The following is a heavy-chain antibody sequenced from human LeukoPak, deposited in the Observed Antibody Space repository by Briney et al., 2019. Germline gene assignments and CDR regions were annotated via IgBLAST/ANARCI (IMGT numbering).Heavy chain of an antibody. Sequence: SETLSLTCAVYGGSFSGYYWSWIRQPPGKGLEWIGEINHSGSTNYNPSLKSRVTISVDTSKNQFSLKLSSVTAADTAVYYCAIRGRYYDYWGQGTLVTVSS. CDR1: GGSFSGYY. J-gene: IGHJ4*02. CDR3: AIRGRYYDY. V-gene: IGHV4-34*01. CDR2: INHSGST. D-gene: IGHD1-26*01.